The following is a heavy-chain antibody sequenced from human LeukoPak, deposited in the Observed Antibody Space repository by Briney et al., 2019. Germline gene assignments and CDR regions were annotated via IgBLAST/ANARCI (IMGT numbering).Heavy chain of an antibody. CDR1: GGSFSGYY. J-gene: IGHJ1*01. CDR3: AAEGYCSGGSCYSGEH. V-gene: IGHV4-34*01. CDR2: INHSGST. D-gene: IGHD2-15*01. Sequence: PSETLSLTCAVYGGSFSGYYWSWIRQPPGKGLEWIGEINHSGSTNYNPSLRSRVTISVDTSKNQFSLKLSSVTAADTAVYYCAAEGYCSGGSCYSGEHWGQGTLVTVSS.